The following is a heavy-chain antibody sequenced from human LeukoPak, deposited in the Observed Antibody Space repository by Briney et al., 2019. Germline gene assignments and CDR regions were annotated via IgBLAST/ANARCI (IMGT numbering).Heavy chain of an antibody. D-gene: IGHD5-12*01. J-gene: IGHJ3*01. CDR3: ARAFSSGYDSYAAFDL. CDR2: MNPNSANT. CDR1: GNTFTTYD. Sequence: ASVKVSCKASGNTFTTYDINWVRQATGQGLEWTGWMNPNSANTGYAQKFQGRVTMTRNTSITTAYMELGSLRSEDTAVYYCARAFSSGYDSYAAFDLWGQGTMVTVSS. V-gene: IGHV1-8*01.